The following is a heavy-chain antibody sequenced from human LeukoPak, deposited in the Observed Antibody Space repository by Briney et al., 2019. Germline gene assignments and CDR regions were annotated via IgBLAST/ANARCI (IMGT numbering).Heavy chain of an antibody. Sequence: ASVKVSCKTSGYTFTGYYMHWVRQAPGQGLEWMGRINPNSGGTNYAQKFQGRVTMTRDTSMSTAYMELSRLRSDDTAVYYCARGTGEGYSYGRYYFDYWGQGTLVTVSS. D-gene: IGHD5-18*01. CDR1: GYTFTGYY. V-gene: IGHV1-2*06. J-gene: IGHJ4*02. CDR3: ARGTGEGYSYGRYYFDY. CDR2: INPNSGGT.